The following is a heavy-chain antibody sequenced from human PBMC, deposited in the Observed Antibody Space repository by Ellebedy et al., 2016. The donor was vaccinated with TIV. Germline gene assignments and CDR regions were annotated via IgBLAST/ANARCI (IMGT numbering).Heavy chain of an antibody. Sequence: GESLKISCAASGFTFRNYWVNWVRQAPGEGLEWVADINQHGSEKNYVDSVKGRFAISRDNAKNSLYLQMNSLRGEDTAVYYCARGNVVAGIDYWGQGTLVTVSS. J-gene: IGHJ4*02. D-gene: IGHD6-19*01. CDR1: GFTFRNYW. CDR2: INQHGSEK. CDR3: ARGNVVAGIDY. V-gene: IGHV3-7*03.